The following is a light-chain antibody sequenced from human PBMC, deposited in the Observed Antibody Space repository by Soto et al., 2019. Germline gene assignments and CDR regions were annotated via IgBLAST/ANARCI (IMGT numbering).Light chain of an antibody. CDR1: QDISNY. CDR2: DAS. CDR3: LQYDNLPPFT. J-gene: IGKJ3*01. Sequence: DIQMTQSPSSLSASVGDRVTITCQASQDISNYLNWYQQKPGKAPKLLIYDASNLETGVPSRFSGSGSGTDFNFTISSLQPEDIATYYCLQYDNLPPFTFGPGTRLDIK. V-gene: IGKV1-33*01.